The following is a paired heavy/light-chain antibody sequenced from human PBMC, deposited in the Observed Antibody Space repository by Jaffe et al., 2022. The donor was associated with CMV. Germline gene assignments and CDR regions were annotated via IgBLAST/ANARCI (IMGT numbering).Light chain of an antibody. J-gene: IGLJ2*01. CDR2: DND. V-gene: IGLV1-51*01. CDR1: SSNIGKNF. Sequence: QSVLTQTPSVSAAPGQRVTISCSGSSSNIGKNFVSWYQQFPGTAPKLLTYDNDKRPSGIPDRFSGSKSGTSATLGISGLQSGDEADYYCGTWDSSLGAVVFGGGTKLTVL. CDR3: GTWDSSLGAVV.
Heavy chain of an antibody. D-gene: IGHD1-26*01. CDR1: AFTFEDYA. V-gene: IGHV3-9*01. CDR2: ISWNSGVI. J-gene: IGHJ3*02. CDR3: AKDRDLLGATTGAFDM. Sequence: EVYLVESGGGLVQPGGSLRLSCAASAFTFEDYAMHWVRQTPGKGLEWVSGISWNSGVIGYADSVKGRFTISRDNAKNSLFLQMNSLRAGDTAFYYCAKDRDLLGATTGAFDMWGLGTMVTVSS.